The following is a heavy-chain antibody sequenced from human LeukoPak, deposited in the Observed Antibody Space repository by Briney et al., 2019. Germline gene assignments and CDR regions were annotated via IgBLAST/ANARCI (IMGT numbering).Heavy chain of an antibody. CDR2: ISAYNGNT. J-gene: IGHJ4*02. V-gene: IGHV1-18*01. D-gene: IGHD3-9*01. Sequence: ASVKVSCKASGYTFTSYGISWVRQAPGQGLEWMGWISAYNGNTNYAQKLQGRVTMTTDTSTSTAYMELRSLRSDDTAVYYCARDPYYDILTGYWVDYLGQGTLVTVSS. CDR3: ARDPYYDILTGYWVDY. CDR1: GYTFTSYG.